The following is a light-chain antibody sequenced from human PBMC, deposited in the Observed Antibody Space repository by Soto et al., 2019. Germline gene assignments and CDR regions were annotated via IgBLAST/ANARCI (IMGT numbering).Light chain of an antibody. J-gene: IGKJ1*01. CDR1: QSVSGN. Sequence: EIMMTQSPATLSVSPGERATLSCRASQSVSGNFAWYQQKPGQAPRLLICGASTRATGIPARFSGSGSGTEFTLTISSLQSEDFAVYYCQQYNNWPPTFGQGTKVQIK. CDR2: GAS. V-gene: IGKV3D-15*01. CDR3: QQYNNWPPT.